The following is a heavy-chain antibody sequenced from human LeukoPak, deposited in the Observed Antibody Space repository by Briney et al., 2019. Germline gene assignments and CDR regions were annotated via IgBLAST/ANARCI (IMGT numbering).Heavy chain of an antibody. V-gene: IGHV4-59*11. CDR2: IYYSGST. Sequence: SETLSLTCTVSGGSISSHYWSWIRQPPGKGLEWIGYIYYSGSTNYNPSLKSRVTISVDTSKNQFSLKLSSVTAADTAVYHCARDWGWSGPFDYWGQGTLVTVSS. CDR3: ARDWGWSGPFDY. D-gene: IGHD3-3*01. J-gene: IGHJ4*02. CDR1: GGSISSHY.